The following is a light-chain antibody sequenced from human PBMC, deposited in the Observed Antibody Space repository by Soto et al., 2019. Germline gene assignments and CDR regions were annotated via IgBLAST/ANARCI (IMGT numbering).Light chain of an antibody. CDR1: QSVDRY. J-gene: IGKJ2*02. V-gene: IGKV3-11*01. Sequence: VLTQSPDTVSLSPGETATLSCRASQSVDRYVAWYQQKLGQAPRLLIYDAYTRATGVGDRFTGSGSATAFSLTITRLEPKDSAVYYCQQRGKWPSTFGPGTKVEMK. CDR3: QQRGKWPST. CDR2: DAY.